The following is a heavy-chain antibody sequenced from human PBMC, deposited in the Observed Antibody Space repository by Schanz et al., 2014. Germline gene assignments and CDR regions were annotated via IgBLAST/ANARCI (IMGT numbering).Heavy chain of an antibody. CDR2: INTGSGDT. V-gene: IGHV1-3*04. J-gene: IGHJ4*02. CDR1: GFNFNNYD. Sequence: QDQLLQSGAAVKKPGSSVKVSCTASGFNFNNYDINWVRQATGQGLEWMGWINTGSGDTKYSQNFQGRVTITRDTSASTAYMELSSLRSEDTAVYSCARGIGGYGANNYFDYWGQGTLVTVSS. D-gene: IGHD5-12*01. CDR3: ARGIGGYGANNYFDY.